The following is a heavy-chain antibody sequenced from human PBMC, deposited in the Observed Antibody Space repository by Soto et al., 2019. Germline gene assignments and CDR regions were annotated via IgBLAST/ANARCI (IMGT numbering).Heavy chain of an antibody. Sequence: GGSLRLSCAASGFTFSSYSMNWVRQAPGKGLEWVSYISSSSSTIYYADSVKGRFTISRDKSKNTLYLQMNSLRAEDTAVYYCHSTRAFYDAFDIWGQGTMVTVSS. CDR3: HSTRAFYDAFDI. D-gene: IGHD2-2*01. V-gene: IGHV3-48*01. CDR2: ISSSSSTI. J-gene: IGHJ3*02. CDR1: GFTFSSYS.